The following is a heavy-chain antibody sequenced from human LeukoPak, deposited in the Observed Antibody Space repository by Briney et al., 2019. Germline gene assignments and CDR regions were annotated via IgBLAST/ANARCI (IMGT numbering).Heavy chain of an antibody. V-gene: IGHV4-34*01. CDR1: GGSFSGYY. J-gene: IGHJ4*02. CDR3: ARGPSVVVPAAIVYYFDY. D-gene: IGHD2-2*02. CDR2: INHSGST. Sequence: SETLSLTCAVYGGSFSGYYWSWIRQPPGKGLEWIGEINHSGSTNYNPSLKSRVTISVDTSKNQFSLKLSSVTAADTAVYYCARGPSVVVPAAIVYYFDYWGQGTLVTVSS.